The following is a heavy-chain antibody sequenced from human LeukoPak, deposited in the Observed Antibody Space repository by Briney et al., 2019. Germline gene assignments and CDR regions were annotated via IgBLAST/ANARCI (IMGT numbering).Heavy chain of an antibody. Sequence: GGSLRLSCAASGFTFSSYGMHWVRQAPGKGLEWVAVISYDGSKKYYADCVKGRFTISRDISKNTLYVQMNRLRAEDTAVYYCAKEQRSSSWCGAFDIWGQGTMVTVSS. CDR2: ISYDGSKK. V-gene: IGHV3-30*18. J-gene: IGHJ3*02. D-gene: IGHD6-13*01. CDR1: GFTFSSYG. CDR3: AKEQRSSSWCGAFDI.